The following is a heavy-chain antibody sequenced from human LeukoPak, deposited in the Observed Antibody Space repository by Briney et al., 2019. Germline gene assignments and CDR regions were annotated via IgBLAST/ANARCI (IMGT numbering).Heavy chain of an antibody. D-gene: IGHD3-10*01. CDR1: GFTFSSYS. CDR2: ISSSSSHI. Sequence: GGSLRLSCAASGFTFSSYSMNWVRQAPGKGLEWVSSISSSSSHIYYADSVKGRFTISRDNAKNSLYLQMNSLRAEDTAVYYCARDSILLWFGESSGMDVWGKGTTVTISS. J-gene: IGHJ6*04. CDR3: ARDSILLWFGESSGMDV. V-gene: IGHV3-21*01.